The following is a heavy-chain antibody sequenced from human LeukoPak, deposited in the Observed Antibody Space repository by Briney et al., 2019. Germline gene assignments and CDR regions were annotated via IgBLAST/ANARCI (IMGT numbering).Heavy chain of an antibody. CDR2: ISSSRSTI. D-gene: IGHD2-21*01. Sequence: AGGSLRLSCAASGFTFSSYSMNWVRQAPGKGLEWVSYISSSRSTIYYADSVKGRFTISRDNAKNSLYLQMNSLRAEDTAVYYCARDIPKLDAFDIWGQGTMVTVSS. CDR3: ARDIPKLDAFDI. J-gene: IGHJ3*02. V-gene: IGHV3-48*01. CDR1: GFTFSSYS.